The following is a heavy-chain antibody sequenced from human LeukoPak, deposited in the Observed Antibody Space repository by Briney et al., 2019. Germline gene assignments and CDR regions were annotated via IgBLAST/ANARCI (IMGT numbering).Heavy chain of an antibody. CDR3: ARHGGYTWNDIYFNR. V-gene: IGHV5-51*01. J-gene: IGHJ5*02. CDR1: GYTFTSWW. Sequence: GESLKISYKGSGYTFTSWWIGWVRQMPGKGLEWMGIIYPGDSDTRYSRSFQGQVTISADRSISTAYLQWSSLTASDTAIYYCARHGGYTWNDIYFNRWGQGTLVTVSS. CDR2: IYPGDSDT. D-gene: IGHD1-1*01.